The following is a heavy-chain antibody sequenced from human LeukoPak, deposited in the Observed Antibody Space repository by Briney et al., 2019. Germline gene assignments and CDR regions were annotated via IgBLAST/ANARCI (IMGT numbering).Heavy chain of an antibody. D-gene: IGHD3-10*01. CDR3: ARLYYYGSGSYYQDY. V-gene: IGHV4-59*01. CDR1: GGSIRSYY. Sequence: SETLSLTCTVSGGSIRSYYWSWIRQPPGKGLECIGYIYYIGSTNYNPSLKSRVTISLDTSKTQFSLKLSSVTAADTAVYYCARLYYYGSGSYYQDYWGQGTLVTVSS. CDR2: IYYIGST. J-gene: IGHJ4*02.